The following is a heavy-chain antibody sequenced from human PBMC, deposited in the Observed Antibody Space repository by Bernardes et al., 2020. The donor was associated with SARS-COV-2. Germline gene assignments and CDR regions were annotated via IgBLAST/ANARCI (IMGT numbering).Heavy chain of an antibody. CDR1: GFTFNSYW. J-gene: IGHJ3*01. Sequence: GSLRLSCAASGFTFNSYWMHWVRQAPGKGLVWVSRIKSDGSVTTYADSVRGRFTISRDNAKNTVYLQMNSLRAEDTAVYYCAKGFNWNDGLDAFDLWGQGTMVTVSS. CDR3: AKGFNWNDGLDAFDL. D-gene: IGHD1-1*01. CDR2: IKSDGSVT. V-gene: IGHV3-74*01.